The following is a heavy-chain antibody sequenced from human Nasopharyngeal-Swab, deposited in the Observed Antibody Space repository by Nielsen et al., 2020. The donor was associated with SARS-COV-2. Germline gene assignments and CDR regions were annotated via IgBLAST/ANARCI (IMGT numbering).Heavy chain of an antibody. CDR2: IIPIFGTA. D-gene: IGHD2-15*01. V-gene: IGHV1-69*13. CDR3: ARESVVVAAYNAFDI. J-gene: IGHJ3*02. Sequence: SVKVSCKASGGTFSSYAISWVRQAPGQGLEWMGGIIPIFGTANYAQKFQGRVTIAADESTSTAYMELSSPRSEDTAVYYCARESVVVAAYNAFDIWGQGTMVTVSS. CDR1: GGTFSSYA.